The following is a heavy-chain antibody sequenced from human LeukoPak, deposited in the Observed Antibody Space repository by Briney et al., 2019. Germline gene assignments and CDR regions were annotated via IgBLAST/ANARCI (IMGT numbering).Heavy chain of an antibody. V-gene: IGHV3-23*01. CDR3: AGAYSAYDPFDY. CDR2: ISGGGDSS. CDR1: GFTFSSYA. J-gene: IGHJ4*02. Sequence: GGSLRLSCAASGFTFSSYAMSWVRQAPGMGLEWVSTISGGGDSSFYADSVKGRFTISRDNSKNTVYLQMNSLRVEDTAIYFCAGAYSAYDPFDYWGQGILVTVSS. D-gene: IGHD5-12*01.